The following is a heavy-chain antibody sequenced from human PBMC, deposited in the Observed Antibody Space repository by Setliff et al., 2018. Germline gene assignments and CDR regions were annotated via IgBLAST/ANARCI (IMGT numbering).Heavy chain of an antibody. Sequence: ASVKVSCKVSGYTLTELSRHWVRQAPGKGLEWMGGFDPEDGETIYAQKFQGRVTMTEDTSTSTAYMELSSLRSEDTAVYYCARDTLLRGSRRSMDVWGKGTTVTVS. D-gene: IGHD3-10*01. CDR1: GYTLTELS. J-gene: IGHJ6*03. CDR3: ARDTLLRGSRRSMDV. CDR2: FDPEDGET. V-gene: IGHV1-24*01.